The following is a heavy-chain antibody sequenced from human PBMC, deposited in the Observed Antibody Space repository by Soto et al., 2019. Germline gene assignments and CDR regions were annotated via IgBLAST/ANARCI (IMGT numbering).Heavy chain of an antibody. CDR1: GYTFTSYA. CDR2: INAGNGST. J-gene: IGHJ3*02. Sequence: GASVKVSCKASGYTFTSYAMHWVRQAPGQRLEWMGWINAGNGSTKYSQKFQGRVTITRDTSASTAYMELSSLRSEDTAVYYCARVLPPIYDSSGQDAFDIWGQGTMVTVSS. V-gene: IGHV1-3*01. D-gene: IGHD3-22*01. CDR3: ARVLPPIYDSSGQDAFDI.